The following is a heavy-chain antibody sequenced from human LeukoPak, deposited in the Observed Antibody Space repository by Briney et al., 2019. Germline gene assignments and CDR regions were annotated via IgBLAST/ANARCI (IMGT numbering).Heavy chain of an antibody. V-gene: IGHV1-2*02. J-gene: IGHJ4*02. Sequence: ASVKVSCEASGYTFTSYAMHWVRQAPGQGLEWMGWINPNSGGTNYAQKFQGRVTMTRDTSISTVYMELSRLRSDDTAVYYCARVGYYESSGYYEYWGQGTLVTVSS. CDR3: ARVGYYESSGYYEY. CDR2: INPNSGGT. D-gene: IGHD3-22*01. CDR1: GYTFTSYA.